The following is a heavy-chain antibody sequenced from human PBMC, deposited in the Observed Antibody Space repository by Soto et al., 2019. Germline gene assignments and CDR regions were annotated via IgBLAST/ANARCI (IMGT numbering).Heavy chain of an antibody. CDR3: AADRYCSGGSCYPKSFDY. D-gene: IGHD2-15*01. CDR1: GFTFTSSA. Sequence: SVKVSCKASGFTFTSSAVQWVRQARGQRLEWIGWIVVGSGNTNYAQKFQERVTITRDMSTSTAYMELSSLRSEDTAVYYCAADRYCSGGSCYPKSFDYWGQGTLVTVSS. V-gene: IGHV1-58*01. J-gene: IGHJ4*02. CDR2: IVVGSGNT.